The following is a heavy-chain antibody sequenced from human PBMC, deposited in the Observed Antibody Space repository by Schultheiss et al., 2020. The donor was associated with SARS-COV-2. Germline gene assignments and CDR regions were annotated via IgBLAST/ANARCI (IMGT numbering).Heavy chain of an antibody. CDR2: ISSSGSTI. CDR3: ARESRDKFFRYGMDV. Sequence: GGSLRLSCAASGFTFSSYGMHWVRQAPGKGLEWVSYISSSGSTIYYADSVKGRFTISRDNAKNSLYLQMNSLRAEDTAVYYCARESRDKFFRYGMDVWGQGTTVTVSS. V-gene: IGHV3-48*04. CDR1: GFTFSSYG. J-gene: IGHJ6*02.